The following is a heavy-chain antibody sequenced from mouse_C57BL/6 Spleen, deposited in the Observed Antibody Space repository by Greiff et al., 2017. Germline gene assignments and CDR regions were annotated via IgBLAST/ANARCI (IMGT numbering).Heavy chain of an antibody. CDR2: IYPGSGNT. J-gene: IGHJ2*01. Sequence: VHLVESGAELVRPGASVKLSCKASGYTFTDYYIHWVKQRPGQGLEWIARIYPGSGNTYYNEKFKGKATLTAEKSSSTAYMQLSSLTSEDSAVYFCARERDYYGSSFDYWGQGTTLTVSS. CDR1: GYTFTDYY. D-gene: IGHD1-1*01. CDR3: ARERDYYGSSFDY. V-gene: IGHV1-76*01.